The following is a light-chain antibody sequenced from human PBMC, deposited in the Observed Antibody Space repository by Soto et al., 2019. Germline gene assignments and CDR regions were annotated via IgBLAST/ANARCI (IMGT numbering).Light chain of an antibody. J-gene: IGLJ1*01. V-gene: IGLV2-14*01. CDR1: SSDVGAYNR. CDR3: AAWDVSLNGHYA. Sequence: QSALTQPASVSGSPGQSITISCTGTSSDVGAYNRVSWYQQYPGQAPKVIIYEVSNRPSGVPDRFSGSRSGTSASLAISGLQSEDEADYFCAAWDVSLNGHYAFGTGTKLTVL. CDR2: EVS.